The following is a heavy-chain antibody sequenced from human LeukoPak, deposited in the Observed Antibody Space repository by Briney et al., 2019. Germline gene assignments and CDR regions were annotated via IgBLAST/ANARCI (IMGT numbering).Heavy chain of an antibody. J-gene: IGHJ4*02. Sequence: GGSLRLSCAASGFTFSSYWMSWVRQAPGKGLEWVANIKQDGSEKYYVDPVKGRFTISRDNAKNSLYLQMNSLRAEDTALYYCARDPQYSSSSGLDYWGQGTLVTVSS. CDR1: GFTFSSYW. CDR3: ARDPQYSSSSGLDY. V-gene: IGHV3-7*03. D-gene: IGHD6-6*01. CDR2: IKQDGSEK.